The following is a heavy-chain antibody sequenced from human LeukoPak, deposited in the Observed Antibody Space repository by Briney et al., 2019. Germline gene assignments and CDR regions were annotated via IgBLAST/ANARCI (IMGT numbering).Heavy chain of an antibody. J-gene: IGHJ4*02. D-gene: IGHD2-15*01. CDR2: ISGSGGST. V-gene: IGHV3-23*01. Sequence: TGGSLRLSCAASGFTFSSYAMSWVRQAPGKGLEWVSAISGSGGSTYYADSVKGRFTISRDNSKNTLYLQMNSLRAEDAALYYCAKAPVTSCRGAFCYPFDYWGQGTLVTVSS. CDR1: GFTFSSYA. CDR3: AKAPVTSCRGAFCYPFDY.